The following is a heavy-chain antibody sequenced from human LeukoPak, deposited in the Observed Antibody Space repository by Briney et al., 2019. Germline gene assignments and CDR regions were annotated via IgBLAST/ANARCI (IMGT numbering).Heavy chain of an antibody. CDR3: AISLGYSATNLFDY. CDR2: FDPEDGET. V-gene: IGHV1-24*01. Sequence: ASVKVSCKVSGYTLTELSMHWVRQAPGKGLEWMGGFDPEDGETIYAQKLQGRVTMTTDTSASTAYMEVSSLRSEDTAVYYCAISLGYSATNLFDYWGQGTLVTVSS. D-gene: IGHD2-15*01. J-gene: IGHJ4*02. CDR1: GYTLTELS.